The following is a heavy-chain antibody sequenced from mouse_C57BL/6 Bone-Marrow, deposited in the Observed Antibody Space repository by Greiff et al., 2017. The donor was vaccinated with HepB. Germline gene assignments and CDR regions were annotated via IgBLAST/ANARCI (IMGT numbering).Heavy chain of an antibody. CDR1: GYTFTSYW. D-gene: IGHD2-10*01. J-gene: IGHJ4*01. V-gene: IGHV1-64*01. CDR3: AKPYPYYAMDY. Sequence: QVQLKQSGAELVKPGASVKLSCKASGYTFTSYWMHWVKQRPGQGLEWIGMIHPNSGSTNYNEKFKSKATLTVDKSSSTAYMQLSSLTSEDSAVYYCAKPYPYYAMDYWGQGTSVTVSS. CDR2: IHPNSGST.